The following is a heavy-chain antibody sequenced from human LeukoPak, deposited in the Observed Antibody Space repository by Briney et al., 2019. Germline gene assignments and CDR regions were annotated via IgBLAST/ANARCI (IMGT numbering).Heavy chain of an antibody. CDR2: KKEDGREK. CDR3: ARDWDRDDPPFDY. J-gene: IGHJ4*02. Sequence: GRSLRLSCAVSGFTYRRYWMSWVRQASGKGLEWVANKKEDGREKHYADSAKGRFLVSRDNAKNSLYLQVDSLRAEDTAVYDCARDWDRDDPPFDYWGQGTLVTVSS. CDR1: GFTYRRYW. V-gene: IGHV3-7*01. D-gene: IGHD1-1*01.